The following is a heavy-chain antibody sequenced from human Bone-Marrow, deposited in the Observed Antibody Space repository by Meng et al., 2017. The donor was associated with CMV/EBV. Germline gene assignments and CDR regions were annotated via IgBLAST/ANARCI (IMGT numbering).Heavy chain of an antibody. CDR2: INPDSGDT. CDR3: ARDYYHDMDV. CDR1: AYRFTGYY. Sequence: ASVKVSCKDSAYRFTGYYLHWVRQAPGQGLEWMGWINPDSGDTNYAQKFQGRVTGTRDTSISTAYMELSRLTSDDTAVYYCARDYYHDMDVWGQGTTVTVSS. V-gene: IGHV1-2*02. J-gene: IGHJ6*02.